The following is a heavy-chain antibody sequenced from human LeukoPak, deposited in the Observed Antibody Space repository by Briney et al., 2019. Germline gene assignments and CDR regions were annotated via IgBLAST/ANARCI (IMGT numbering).Heavy chain of an antibody. CDR2: ISGSGGST. V-gene: IGHV3-23*01. CDR3: AKLQYYYDSKGPYYFDY. J-gene: IGHJ4*02. Sequence: GGSLRLSCAASGFTFSSYAMSWVRQAPGKGLEWVSAISGSGGSTYYADSVKGRFTISRDNSKNTLYLRMNSLRAEDTAVYYCAKLQYYYDSKGPYYFDYWGQGTLVTVSS. D-gene: IGHD3-22*01. CDR1: GFTFSSYA.